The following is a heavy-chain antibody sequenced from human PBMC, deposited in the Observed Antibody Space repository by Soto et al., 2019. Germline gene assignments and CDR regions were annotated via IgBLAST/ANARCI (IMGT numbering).Heavy chain of an antibody. CDR1: GGTFSSYA. Sequence: GASVKVSCKASGGTFSSYAISWVRQAPGQGLEWMGGIIPIFGTANYAQKFQGRVTITADESTSTAYMELSSLRSEDTAVYYCARDRSIAALEYGMDVWGQGTTVTVSS. V-gene: IGHV1-69*13. CDR2: IIPIFGTA. CDR3: ARDRSIAALEYGMDV. D-gene: IGHD6-6*01. J-gene: IGHJ6*02.